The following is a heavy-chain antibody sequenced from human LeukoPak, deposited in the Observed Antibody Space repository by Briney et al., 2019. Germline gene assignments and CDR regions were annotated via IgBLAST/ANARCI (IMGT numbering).Heavy chain of an antibody. CDR1: GFTFSDYY. Sequence: GGSLRLSCAASGFTFSDYYMSWIRQAPGKGLEWVPYISSSGSTIYYADSVKGRFTISRDNAKNSLYLQMNSLRAEDTAVYYCARVACEVAKSYYYYMDVWGKGTTVTVSS. CDR2: ISSSGSTI. J-gene: IGHJ6*03. V-gene: IGHV3-11*01. CDR3: ARVACEVAKSYYYYMDV.